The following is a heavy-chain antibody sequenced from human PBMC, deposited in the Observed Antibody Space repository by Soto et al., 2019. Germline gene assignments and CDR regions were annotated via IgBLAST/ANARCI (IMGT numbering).Heavy chain of an antibody. CDR1: DYTFTSYG. J-gene: IGHJ2*01. Sequence: QVQLVQSGVEVKKPGASVKVSCKASDYTFTSYGISWVRQAPGEGLEWMGWSSGDNGYTTYAQSFQGRVTMTRDTSTSTAYMELRSLRTDDTAVYYCARDRRSYSSGCYWYFDLWGRVTLGSVSS. CDR2: SSGDNGYT. CDR3: ARDRRSYSSGCYWYFDL. V-gene: IGHV1-18*01. D-gene: IGHD6-19*01.